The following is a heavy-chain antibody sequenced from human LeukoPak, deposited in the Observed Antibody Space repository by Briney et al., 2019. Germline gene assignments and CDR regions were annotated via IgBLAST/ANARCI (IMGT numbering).Heavy chain of an antibody. Sequence: GGSLRLSCAASGFTFSSYSMNWVRQAPGKGLEWVSYISSSSSTIYYGDSVKGRFTISRDNAKNSLYLQMNSLRAEDTAVYYCARDPLPRSSGWYWWGQGTLVTVSS. D-gene: IGHD6-19*01. CDR1: GFTFSSYS. V-gene: IGHV3-48*01. CDR3: ARDPLPRSSGWYW. CDR2: ISSSSSTI. J-gene: IGHJ4*02.